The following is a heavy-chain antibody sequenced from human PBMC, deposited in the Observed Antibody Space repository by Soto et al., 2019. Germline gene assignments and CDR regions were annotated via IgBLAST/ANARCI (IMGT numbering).Heavy chain of an antibody. CDR1: GYTFTSYA. CDR2: INAGNGNT. D-gene: IGHD3-10*01. Sequence: QVQLVQSGAEVKKPGASVKVSCKASGYTFTSYAMHWVRQAPGQRLEWMGWINAGNGNTKYSQKFQGRVTITRDTSASTAYMEVRSLRSEDTAVYYCARDMGFGLSDYWGQGTLVTVSS. CDR3: ARDMGFGLSDY. J-gene: IGHJ4*02. V-gene: IGHV1-3*01.